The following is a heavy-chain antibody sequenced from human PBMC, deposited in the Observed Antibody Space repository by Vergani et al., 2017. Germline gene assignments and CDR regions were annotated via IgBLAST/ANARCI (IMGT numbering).Heavy chain of an antibody. CDR1: NDSVSNTFYY. J-gene: IGHJ6*03. V-gene: IGHV4-39*01. CDR2: IYYSGST. Sequence: QVQLEESGPGLVKPSETLSLTCTVSNDSVSNTFYYWGWIRQTPGKGLEWIGSIYYSGSTYYNPSLESRVTMSVDTSENHLSLKLTSVTAADTAVYYCARQKDYYMDVWGKGATVTGS. CDR3: ARQKDYYMDV.